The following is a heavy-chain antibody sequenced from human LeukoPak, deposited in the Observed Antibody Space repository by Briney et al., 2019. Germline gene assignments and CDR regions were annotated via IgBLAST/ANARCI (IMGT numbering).Heavy chain of an antibody. D-gene: IGHD5-12*01. Sequence: PSETLSLTCTVSGGSISRYYWSWIRQPPRKRLEWIGYIYSSGSTNYSPSLKSRVTISADTSKSQCSLKLYSVTAADTAVYYCARRYSGYGNAFDIWGQGTMVTVSS. CDR3: ARRYSGYGNAFDI. V-gene: IGHV4-59*08. J-gene: IGHJ3*02. CDR2: IYSSGST. CDR1: GGSISRYY.